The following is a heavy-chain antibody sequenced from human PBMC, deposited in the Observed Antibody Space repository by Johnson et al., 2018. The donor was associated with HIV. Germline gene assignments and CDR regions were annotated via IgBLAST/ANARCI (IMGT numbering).Heavy chain of an antibody. J-gene: IGHJ3*02. CDR2: IYSGGST. CDR3: ARVRAAAVSDAFDI. Sequence: VQLVESGGGLIQPGGSLRLSCAASGFTVSSNYMSWLRQAPGKGLEWVAVIYSGGSTYYADSVKGRFTISRDNSKNTLYLQMNSLRADDTDLYYCARVRAAAVSDAFDIWGQGTMVTVSS. CDR1: GFTVSSNY. V-gene: IGHV3-53*01. D-gene: IGHD6-13*01.